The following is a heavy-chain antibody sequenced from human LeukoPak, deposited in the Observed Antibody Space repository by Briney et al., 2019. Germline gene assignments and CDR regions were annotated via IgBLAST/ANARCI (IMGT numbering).Heavy chain of an antibody. CDR3: ARSTARDDAFDI. CDR1: GYTFTAYY. CDR2: INPNSGGT. D-gene: IGHD2-21*02. V-gene: IGHV1-2*02. Sequence: ASVKVSCKASGYTFTAYYMHWVRQAPGQGLEWMGWINPNSGGTNYAQKFQGRVTMTRDTSISTAYMELSRLRSDDTAVYYCARSTARDDAFDIWGQGTMVTVSS. J-gene: IGHJ3*02.